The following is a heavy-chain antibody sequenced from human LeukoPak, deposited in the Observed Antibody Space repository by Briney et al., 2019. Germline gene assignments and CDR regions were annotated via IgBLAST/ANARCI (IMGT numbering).Heavy chain of an antibody. J-gene: IGHJ3*02. CDR2: TYTSGST. V-gene: IGHV4-4*07. CDR1: GGSISSYY. D-gene: IGHD3-10*01. CDR3: ARGAGTMVRGVIHAFDI. Sequence: SETLSLTCTVSGGSISSYYWSWLRQPAGKGREWIGRTYTSGSTNYNPSLKSRVTISVDRSKNQFSLKLSSVTAADTAVYYCARGAGTMVRGVIHAFDIWGQGTMVTVSS.